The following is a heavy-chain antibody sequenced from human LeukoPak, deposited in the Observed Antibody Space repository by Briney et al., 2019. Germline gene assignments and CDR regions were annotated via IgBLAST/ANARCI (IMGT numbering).Heavy chain of an antibody. V-gene: IGHV1-3*01. J-gene: IGHJ4*02. CDR3: ARGRWSATTASYYLDF. D-gene: IGHD5-24*01. CDR2: INAGNGNT. Sequence: ASVKVSCKASEYTFTDYAINWVRQAPGQRLEWIGWINAGNGNTRYSQRFQGRVTITRDTSASTAYMELSSLTSEDTAVYYCARGRWSATTASYYLDFWGQGTLVTVSS. CDR1: EYTFTDYA.